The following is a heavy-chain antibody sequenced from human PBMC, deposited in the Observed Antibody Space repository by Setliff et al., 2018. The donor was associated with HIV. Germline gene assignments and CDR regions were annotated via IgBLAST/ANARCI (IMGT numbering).Heavy chain of an antibody. J-gene: IGHJ4*02. Sequence: PSETLSLTCGVYGGSFSGLYWSWIRQSPGKGLEWIGEINHIGGNTNHNPSLKSRVTISVDTSKKQFSLKLSSVTAADTAVYYCARAPAGYSDPVWGHWGQGTLVTAPQ. CDR2: INHIGGNT. V-gene: IGHV4-34*01. D-gene: IGHD3-9*01. CDR3: ARAPAGYSDPVWGH. CDR1: GGSFSGLY.